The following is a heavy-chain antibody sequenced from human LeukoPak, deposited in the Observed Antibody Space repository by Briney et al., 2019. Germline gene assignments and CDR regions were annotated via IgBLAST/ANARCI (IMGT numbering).Heavy chain of an antibody. CDR1: GFTFSSYA. CDR2: ISGSGGST. Sequence: GGSLRLSCAASGFTFSSYAMSWVRQAPGKGLEWVSGISGSGGSTYYADPVKGRSTISRDNSKNTLYLQMNSLRAEDTAVYYCAKDGSPNPMPLFDYWGQGTLVTVSS. D-gene: IGHD2-2*01. V-gene: IGHV3-23*01. J-gene: IGHJ4*02. CDR3: AKDGSPNPMPLFDY.